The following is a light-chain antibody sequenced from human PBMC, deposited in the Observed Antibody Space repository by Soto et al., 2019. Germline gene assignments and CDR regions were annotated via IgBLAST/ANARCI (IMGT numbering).Light chain of an antibody. Sequence: SSELTQPPSVSVSPGQTASITCSGDKLGDKYACWYQQKPGQSPVLVIYQDSKRPSGIPERFSGSNSGNTATLTISGTQAMDEADYYCQAWDSSTAGKVFGGGTKLTVL. CDR1: KLGDKY. V-gene: IGLV3-1*01. J-gene: IGLJ3*02. CDR2: QDS. CDR3: QAWDSSTAGKV.